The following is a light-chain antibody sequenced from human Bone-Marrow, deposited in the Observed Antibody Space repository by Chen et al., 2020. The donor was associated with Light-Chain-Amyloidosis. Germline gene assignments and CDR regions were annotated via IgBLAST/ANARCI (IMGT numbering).Light chain of an antibody. CDR3: QVWDRSSDRPV. CDR2: DDS. Sequence: SYVLTQPSSVSVAPGQTATIACGGNNIGSTSVHWYQQTPGQAPLLVGYDDSDRPSGIPERLSGCNSGNTATLAISRVEAGDEADYDCQVWDRSSDRPVFGGGTKLTVL. V-gene: IGLV3-21*02. J-gene: IGLJ3*02. CDR1: NIGSTS.